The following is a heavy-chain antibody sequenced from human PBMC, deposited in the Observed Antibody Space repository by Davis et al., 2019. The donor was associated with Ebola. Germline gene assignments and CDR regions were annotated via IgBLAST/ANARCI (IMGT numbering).Heavy chain of an antibody. Sequence: PGGSLRLSCAASGFTFSSYGMHWVRQAPGKGLEWVAVIWYDGSNKYYADSVKGRFTISRDNSKNTLYLQMNSLRAEDTAVYYCARAWDEYGMDVWGQGTTVTVSS. CDR2: IWYDGSNK. CDR1: GFTFSSYG. D-gene: IGHD1-26*01. V-gene: IGHV3-33*01. J-gene: IGHJ6*02. CDR3: ARAWDEYGMDV.